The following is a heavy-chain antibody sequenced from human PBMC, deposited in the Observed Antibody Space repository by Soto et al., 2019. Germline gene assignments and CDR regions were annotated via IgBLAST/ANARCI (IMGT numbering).Heavy chain of an antibody. CDR2: IYYSGST. Sequence: SETLSLTCTVSGGSISSYYWSWIRQPPGKGLEWIGYIYYSGSTYYNPSLKSRVTISVDTSKNQFSLKLSSVTAADTAVYYCARGGDSSPYYGMDVWGQGTTVTVSS. CDR3: ARGGDSSPYYGMDV. J-gene: IGHJ6*02. V-gene: IGHV4-59*12. D-gene: IGHD3-22*01. CDR1: GGSISSYY.